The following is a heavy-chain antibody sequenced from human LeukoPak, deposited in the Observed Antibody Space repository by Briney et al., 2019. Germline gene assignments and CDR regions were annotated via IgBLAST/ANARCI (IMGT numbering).Heavy chain of an antibody. CDR2: TYSGGST. CDR1: GFTVSSNY. CDR3: ASSYSYGYAGF. J-gene: IGHJ4*02. V-gene: IGHV3-53*01. Sequence: PGGSLRLSCAASGFTVSSNYMSWVRQAPGKGLEWVSVTYSGGSTYYADSVKGRFTISRDNSKNTLYLQMNSLRAEDTAVYYCASSYSYGYAGFWGQGTLVTVSS. D-gene: IGHD5-18*01.